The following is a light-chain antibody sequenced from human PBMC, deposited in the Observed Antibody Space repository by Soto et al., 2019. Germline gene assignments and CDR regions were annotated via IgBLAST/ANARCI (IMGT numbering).Light chain of an antibody. V-gene: IGLV1-47*01. CDR3: AAWDDSLSGPNWI. Sequence: VLTQPPSASGTPGQRVTISCSGSSSNIGTNYIYWYQHLPGVAPKLLIYTSDQRPSGVPDRFSGSKSGTSASLAISGLRSEDEADYYCAAWDDSLSGPNWIFGGGTKLTVL. CDR2: TSD. J-gene: IGLJ3*02. CDR1: SSNIGTNY.